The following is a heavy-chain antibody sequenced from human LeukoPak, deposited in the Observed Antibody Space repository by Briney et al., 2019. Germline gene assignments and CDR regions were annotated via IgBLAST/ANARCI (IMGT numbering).Heavy chain of an antibody. CDR3: ARERMYSGSGSTFPYYDY. CDR2: IKPDGSEK. CDR1: GFTVSSNY. Sequence: GGSLRLSCAASGFTVSSNYMNWVRQSPGKGLEWVANIKPDGSEKYYVDSVKGRFTISRDNARNALFLEMNSLRAEDTAVYYCARERMYSGSGSTFPYYDYWGQGTLVIVSS. D-gene: IGHD3-10*01. V-gene: IGHV3-7*01. J-gene: IGHJ4*02.